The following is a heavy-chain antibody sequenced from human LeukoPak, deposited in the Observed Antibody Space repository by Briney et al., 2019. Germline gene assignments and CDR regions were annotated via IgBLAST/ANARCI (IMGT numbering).Heavy chain of an antibody. CDR2: ISAYNGNT. D-gene: IGHD1-26*01. V-gene: IGHV1-18*01. CDR3: ARVGFSGHYCYYMDV. CDR1: GYTFTSYG. J-gene: IGHJ6*03. Sequence: GASVKVSCKASGYTFTSYGISWVRQAPGQGLEWMGWISAYNGNTNYAQKLQGRVTMTTDTSTSTAYMELRSLRSDDTAVYYCARVGFSGHYCYYMDVWGKGTTVTVSS.